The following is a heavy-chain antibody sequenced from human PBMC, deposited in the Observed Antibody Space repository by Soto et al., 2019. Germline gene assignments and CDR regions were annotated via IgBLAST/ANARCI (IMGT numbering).Heavy chain of an antibody. D-gene: IGHD3-22*01. V-gene: IGHV4-30-2*01. CDR2: IYHSGST. J-gene: IGHJ4*02. CDR1: GGSISSGGYS. CDR3: ANMYYYDSSRVDY. Sequence: PSETLSLTCAVSGGSISSGGYSWSWIRQPPGKGLEWIGYIYHSGSTYNNPSLKSRVTISVDRSKNQLSLKLSSVTAADTAVYYCANMYYYDSSRVDYWGQGTLVTVSS.